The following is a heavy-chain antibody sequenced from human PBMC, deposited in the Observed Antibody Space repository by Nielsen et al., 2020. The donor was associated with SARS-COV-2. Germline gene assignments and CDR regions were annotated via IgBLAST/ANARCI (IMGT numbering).Heavy chain of an antibody. V-gene: IGHV4-34*01. D-gene: IGHD6-19*01. J-gene: IGHJ6*03. CDR3: ARDRGYSSGWYVQGYYYYYMDV. CDR1: GGSFGGYY. CDR2: VNYRGGT. Sequence: SETLSLTCAVYGGSFGGYYWSWIRQPPGKGLEWIGEVNYRGGTNYNPSLKSRVTISMDASKNQFSLKLSSVTAADTAVYYCARDRGYSSGWYVQGYYYYYMDVWGKGTTVTVSS.